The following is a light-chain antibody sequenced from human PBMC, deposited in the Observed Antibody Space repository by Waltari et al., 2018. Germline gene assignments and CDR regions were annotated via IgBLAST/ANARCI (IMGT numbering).Light chain of an antibody. CDR1: QSISTW. CDR2: HAS. V-gene: IGKV1-5*03. Sequence: DIQMTQSPSTLSASVGDRVTITCRASQSISTWLAWYQQKPGKAPNLLIYHASTLESGVPSRFSGSGSGTQFTLTISGLQPYDFATYYCQHYNSESRPFGQGTKVEIK. CDR3: QHYNSESRP. J-gene: IGKJ1*01.